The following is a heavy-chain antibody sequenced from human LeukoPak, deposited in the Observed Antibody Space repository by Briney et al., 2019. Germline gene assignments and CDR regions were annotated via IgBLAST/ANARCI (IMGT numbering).Heavy chain of an antibody. J-gene: IGHJ4*02. D-gene: IGHD3-3*01. Sequence: SQTLSLTCTVSGGSISSGDYYWSWIRQPPGKGLEWIGYIYYSGSTYYNPSLKSRVTISVDTSKNQFSLKLSSVTAADTAVYYCARQISRYDFWSGYPDYWGQGTLVTVSS. CDR2: IYYSGST. CDR1: GGSISSGDYY. CDR3: ARQISRYDFWSGYPDY. V-gene: IGHV4-30-4*01.